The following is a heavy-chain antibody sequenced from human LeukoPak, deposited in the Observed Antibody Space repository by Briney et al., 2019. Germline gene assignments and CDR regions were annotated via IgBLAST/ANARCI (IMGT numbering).Heavy chain of an antibody. CDR3: ARLVVGLHLPDRDAFDI. CDR1: GYSFTSYW. CDR2: IYPGDSDT. D-gene: IGHD4-11*01. J-gene: IGHJ3*02. Sequence: GESLKISCKGSGYSFTSYWIGWVRQMPGKGLEWMGIIYPGDSDTRYSPSFQGQVTISADKSISTAYLQWSSLKASDTAMYYCARLVVGLHLPDRDAFDIWGQGTMVTVSS. V-gene: IGHV5-51*01.